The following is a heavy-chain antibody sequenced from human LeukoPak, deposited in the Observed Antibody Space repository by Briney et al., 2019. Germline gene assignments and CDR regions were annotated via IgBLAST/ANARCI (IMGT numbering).Heavy chain of an antibody. CDR1: GFTVSSND. J-gene: IGHJ4*02. CDR3: ARGCGLHLSPAASYYDSRCRYFDD. V-gene: IGHV3-66*01. CDR2: IYSGGNT. D-gene: IGHD3-22*01. Sequence: PGGSLRLSCAASGFTVSSNDMTWVRQTPGKGLEWVSIIYSGGNTYYADSVKGRFTISRDNSKNTLYLQMNSLRAEDTAVYYCARGCGLHLSPAASYYDSRCRYFDDWGQGTLVTVSS.